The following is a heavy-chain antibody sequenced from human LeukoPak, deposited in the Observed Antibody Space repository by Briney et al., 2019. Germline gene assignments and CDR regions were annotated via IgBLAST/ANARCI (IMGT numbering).Heavy chain of an antibody. D-gene: IGHD3-22*01. V-gene: IGHV3-74*01. CDR1: GFTFSHIW. Sequence: QPGGSLRLSCAASGFTFSHIWMHWGRHAPGKGLVWVSRTNTDGSSTNYMDSVKGRFTISRDNAKNTIYFQMNSLRAEDTGVYYCVPSDSSGLDWGEGTLVIVSS. J-gene: IGHJ4*02. CDR2: TNTDGSST. CDR3: VPSDSSGLD.